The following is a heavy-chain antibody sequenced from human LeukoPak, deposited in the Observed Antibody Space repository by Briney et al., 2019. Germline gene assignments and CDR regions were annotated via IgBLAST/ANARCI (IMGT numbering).Heavy chain of an antibody. CDR1: GLTFSNYA. D-gene: IGHD3-16*01. V-gene: IGHV3-23*01. Sequence: RTGGSLRLSCAASGLTFSNYAMSWVRQAPGKGLEWVSGISGSGGSTYYADSVKGRFTISRGNSKNTLYLQMNSLTAADTALYYCAKDWTPHNRVYDCLDAWGQGTQVTVSS. CDR3: AKDWTPHNRVYDCLDA. J-gene: IGHJ5*02. CDR2: ISGSGGST.